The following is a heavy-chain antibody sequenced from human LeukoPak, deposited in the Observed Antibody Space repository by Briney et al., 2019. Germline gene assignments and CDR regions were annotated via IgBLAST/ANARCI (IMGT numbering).Heavy chain of an antibody. V-gene: IGHV3-48*01. CDR2: ISSSSSTI. Sequence: GGSLRLSCAASGFTFISYSMNWVRQAPGKGLEWVSYISSSSSTIYYADSVKGRFTISRDNAKNSLYLQMNSLRSDDTAVYYCARAKTSGLAAAADYWGQGTLVTVSS. CDR3: ARAKTSGLAAAADY. CDR1: GFTFISYS. J-gene: IGHJ4*02. D-gene: IGHD6-13*01.